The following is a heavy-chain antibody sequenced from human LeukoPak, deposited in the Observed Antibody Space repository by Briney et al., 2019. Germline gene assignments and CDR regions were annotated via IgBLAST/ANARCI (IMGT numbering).Heavy chain of an antibody. CDR3: ARSDYGGKGAGDNWLDP. D-gene: IGHD4-23*01. Sequence: ASVKVSCKASGYTFTSYAMNWVRQAPGQGLEWMGWINPNSGGTNYAQKFQGRVTMTRDTSINTAYMELSRVTSDDTAVYYCARSDYGGKGAGDNWLDPWGQGTLVIVSS. J-gene: IGHJ5*02. V-gene: IGHV1-2*02. CDR2: INPNSGGT. CDR1: GYTFTSYA.